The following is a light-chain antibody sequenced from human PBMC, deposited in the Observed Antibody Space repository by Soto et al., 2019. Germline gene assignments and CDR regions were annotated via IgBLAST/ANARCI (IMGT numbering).Light chain of an antibody. CDR3: YLEP. CDR2: DAS. V-gene: IGKV3-15*01. Sequence: EIIMSQSPAARTESTGERATLSCRASQTVSSNLAWYQQKPGQAPRLLIYDASTRATGIPVRFRGSGSGTEFSLTISSLQPDDFATSNFYLEPFGQGTKVDIK. CDR1: QTVSSN. J-gene: IGKJ1*01.